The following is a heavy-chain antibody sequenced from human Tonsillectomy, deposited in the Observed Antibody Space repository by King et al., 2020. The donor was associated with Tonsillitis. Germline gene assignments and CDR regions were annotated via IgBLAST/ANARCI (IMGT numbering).Heavy chain of an antibody. CDR1: GGTFSYYT. V-gene: IGHV1-69*01. CDR3: ATESGTTHY. CDR2: IIPVFGTA. J-gene: IGHJ4*02. Sequence: VQLVESGAEVKKPGSSVKVSCKASGGTFSYYTVSWVRQAPGHGLEWMGGIIPVFGTANYAQKFQGRVTITADESTSTAYMEMSSLRSEDTAMYYCATESGTTHYWGQGTLVTVSS. D-gene: IGHD1-1*01.